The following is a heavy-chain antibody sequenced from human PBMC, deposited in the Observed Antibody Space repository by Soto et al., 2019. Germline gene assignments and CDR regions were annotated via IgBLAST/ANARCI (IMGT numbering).Heavy chain of an antibody. J-gene: IGHJ2*01. Sequence: VGSLRLSCAASGFAFSRFWMNWVRQAPGRGLEWVANIKQDGTEKYYMDYVKSRFTISRDNAKNSLYLRINSLRAGDSAVYYCARDSPDSSYFDLWGRGTLVTVSS. D-gene: IGHD2-21*01. CDR2: IKQDGTEK. CDR1: GFAFSRFW. CDR3: ARDSPDSSYFDL. V-gene: IGHV3-7*01.